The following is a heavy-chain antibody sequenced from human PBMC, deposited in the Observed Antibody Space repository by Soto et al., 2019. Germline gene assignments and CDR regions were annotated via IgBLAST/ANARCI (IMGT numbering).Heavy chain of an antibody. CDR2: IYYSGST. J-gene: IGHJ6*02. CDR3: ARGGGNPAYYYGMDV. V-gene: IGHV4-59*01. Sequence: QVQLQESGPGLVKPSETLSLTCTVSGGSISSYYWSWIRQPPGKGLEWIGYIYYSGSTNYNPSLKSGVTMSVATSKTQFPLKLGSVTAADTAVYCWARGGGNPAYYYGMDVWGQGTPVTVSS. CDR1: GGSISSYY. D-gene: IGHD3-16*01.